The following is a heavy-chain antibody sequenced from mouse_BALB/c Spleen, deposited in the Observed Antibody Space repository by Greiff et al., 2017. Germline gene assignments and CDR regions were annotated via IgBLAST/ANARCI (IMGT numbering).Heavy chain of an antibody. CDR1: GFTFSSYA. D-gene: IGHD3-2*01. CDR3: ARDGTARAHYYAMDY. V-gene: IGHV5-9-4*01. J-gene: IGHJ4*01. CDR2: ISSGGSYT. Sequence: EVKLMESGGGLVKPGGSLKLSCAASGFTFSSYAMSWVRQSPEKRLEWVAEISSGGSYTYYPDTVTGRFTISRDNAKNTLYLEMSSLRSEDTAMYYCARDGTARAHYYAMDYWGQGTSVTVSS.